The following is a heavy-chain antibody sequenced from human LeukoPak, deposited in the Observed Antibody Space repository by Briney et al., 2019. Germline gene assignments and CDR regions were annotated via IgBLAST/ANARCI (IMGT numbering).Heavy chain of an antibody. CDR1: GFTFSSYA. V-gene: IGHV3-23*01. Sequence: GGSLRLSCAASGFTFSSYAMGWVRQAPGKGLEWVSAISGSGSNTYYADSVQGRFTISRDNSKNTLYLQTNSLRAEDTAVYYCARIPHPSYYFDYWGQGTLVTVSS. CDR3: ARIPHPSYYFDY. J-gene: IGHJ4*02. D-gene: IGHD2-2*02. CDR2: ISGSGSNT.